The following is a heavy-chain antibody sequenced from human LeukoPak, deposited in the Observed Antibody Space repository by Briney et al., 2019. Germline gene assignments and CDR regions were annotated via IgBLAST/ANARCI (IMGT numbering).Heavy chain of an antibody. CDR2: IYPGDSDT. J-gene: IGHJ4*02. CDR1: GYSFTSYW. CDR3: AKGYCSGGSCADFDY. D-gene: IGHD2-15*01. V-gene: IGHV5-51*01. Sequence: GESLKISCKGSGYSFTSYWIGWVRQMPGKGLEWMGIIYPGDSDTRYSPSFQGQVTISADKSISTAYLQWSSLKASDTAMYYCAKGYCSGGSCADFDYWGQGTLVTVSS.